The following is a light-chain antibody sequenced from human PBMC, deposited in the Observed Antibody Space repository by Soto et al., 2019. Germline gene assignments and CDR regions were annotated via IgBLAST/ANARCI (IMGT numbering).Light chain of an antibody. CDR2: EVI. CDR1: GGHVGGYNY. CDR3: SSYTTSSTVV. J-gene: IGLJ3*02. V-gene: IGLV2-14*01. Sequence: QSALTQPASVSGSPVQSSTISCAGTGGHVGGYNYVSWYQQHPGKAPKLMIYEVIRRPSGISNRFSGSKSGNTASLTISPLQAEDEAEYYCSSYTTSSTVVFGGGTKLTVL.